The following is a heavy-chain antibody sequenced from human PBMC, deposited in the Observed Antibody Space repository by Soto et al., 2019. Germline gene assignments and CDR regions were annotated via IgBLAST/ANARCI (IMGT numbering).Heavy chain of an antibody. Sequence: QLQLQESGPGLVKPSQTLSLACTVSGGSFSSGGYYWSWIRQLPGKGLEWIGYIYYSGSTYYNPSLKRRFNISLDTSKNQFSLKLSSVTAADTAVYYCARATSFSGHHGYWGQGTLVTVSS. CDR3: ARATSFSGHHGY. D-gene: IGHD2-8*02. CDR2: IYYSGST. J-gene: IGHJ4*02. CDR1: GGSFSSGGYY. V-gene: IGHV4-31*03.